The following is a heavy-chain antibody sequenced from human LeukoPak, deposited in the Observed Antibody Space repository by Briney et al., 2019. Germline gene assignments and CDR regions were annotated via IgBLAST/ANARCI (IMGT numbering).Heavy chain of an antibody. CDR1: GGTFSNYA. CDR2: IIPFLDTS. J-gene: IGHJ5*02. D-gene: IGHD5-12*01. CDR3: ARAQAGNYDWPLDL. V-gene: IGHV1-69*05. Sequence: GASEKVSCKASGGTFSNYALSWVRQAPGQGLEWMGAIIPFLDTSNYPPKFQDRVTITTDESTSTAYMELSSLRSDDTAVYYCARAQAGNYDWPLDLWGQGTLVTVSS.